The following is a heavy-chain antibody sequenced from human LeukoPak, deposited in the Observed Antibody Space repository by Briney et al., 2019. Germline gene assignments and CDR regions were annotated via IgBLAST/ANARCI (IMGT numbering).Heavy chain of an antibody. CDR1: EFTFSSYA. J-gene: IGHJ4*02. Sequence: GGSLRLSCAASEFTFSSYAMSWVRQAPGKGLEWVSAISGSGGSTYYADSVKGRFTISRDNSKNTLYLQMNSLRAEDTAVYYCAKDPGYYDSPLYWGQGTLVTVSS. D-gene: IGHD3-22*01. CDR2: ISGSGGST. CDR3: AKDPGYYDSPLY. V-gene: IGHV3-23*01.